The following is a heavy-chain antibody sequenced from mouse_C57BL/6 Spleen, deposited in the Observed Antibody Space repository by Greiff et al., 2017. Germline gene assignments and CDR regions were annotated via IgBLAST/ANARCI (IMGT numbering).Heavy chain of an antibody. CDR3: ARYRETGYLYFDV. CDR2: IYPRDGST. CDR1: GYTFTDYN. V-gene: IGHV1-78*01. J-gene: IGHJ1*03. Sequence: QVQLQESDAELVQPGASVKISCKASGYTFTDYNIHWMSQMPEQGLEWIGYIYPRDGSTKYTEKFKGKAIITADKSSSTTYMQLNRLTSEDSAAYCCARYRETGYLYFDVWGTGTTVTVSS. D-gene: IGHD4-1*01.